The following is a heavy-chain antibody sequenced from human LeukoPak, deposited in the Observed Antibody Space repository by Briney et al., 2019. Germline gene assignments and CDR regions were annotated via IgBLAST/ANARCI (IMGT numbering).Heavy chain of an antibody. J-gene: IGHJ4*02. CDR1: GGSISSYY. D-gene: IGHD6-19*01. CDR3: ARLGIAVSGY. CDR2: IYYSGNT. V-gene: IGHV4-59*08. Sequence: SETLSLTCTVSGGSISSYYWSWIRQPPGKGLGWIGYIYYSGNTNYNPSLKSRVTISVDTSKNQFSLKLSSVTAADTAVYYCARLGIAVSGYWGQGTLVTVSS.